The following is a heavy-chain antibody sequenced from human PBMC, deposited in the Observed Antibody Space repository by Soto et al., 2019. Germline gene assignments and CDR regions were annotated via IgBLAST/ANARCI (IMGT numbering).Heavy chain of an antibody. D-gene: IGHD4-4*01. J-gene: IGHJ4*02. V-gene: IGHV4-38-2*02. CDR1: GYAITRGSY. Sequence: SETLSLTCAVSGYAITRGSYWGWIQQPPGKVLWWIGNSYHSGSTFYDASLKSRITISVDTSKNQFSLRLSTVTAADTAVYYWARDGMWTTGMVDYWGQGTLVTVSS. CDR2: SYHSGST. CDR3: ARDGMWTTGMVDY.